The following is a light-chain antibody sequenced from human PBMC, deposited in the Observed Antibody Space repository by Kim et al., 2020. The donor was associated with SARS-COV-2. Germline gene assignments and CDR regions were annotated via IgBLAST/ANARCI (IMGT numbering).Light chain of an antibody. CDR1: CGHSTYA. J-gene: IGLJ3*02. V-gene: IGLV4-69*01. CDR3: QTWVTGPWV. CDR2: VNSDGSH. Sequence: QLVLTQSPSASASLGASVKLTCTLSCGHSTYAIAWHQQQPEKGPRYLMKVNSDGSHYKGDGIPDRFSGSSSGAERYLTISSLQSEDEADYYCQTWVTGPWVFGGGTQLTVL.